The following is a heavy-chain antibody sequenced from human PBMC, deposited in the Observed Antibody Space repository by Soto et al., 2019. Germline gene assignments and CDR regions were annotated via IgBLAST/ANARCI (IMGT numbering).Heavy chain of an antibody. CDR2: ISYDGSNK. J-gene: IGHJ4*02. D-gene: IGHD3-22*01. CDR1: GFTFSSYA. Sequence: PVGSLRLSCAASGFTFSSYAMHWVRQAPGKGLEWVAVISYDGSNKYYADSVKGRFTISRDNSKNTLYLQMNSLRAEDTAVYYCARDSSGYYSSYYFDYWGQGTLVTVSS. V-gene: IGHV3-30-3*01. CDR3: ARDSSGYYSSYYFDY.